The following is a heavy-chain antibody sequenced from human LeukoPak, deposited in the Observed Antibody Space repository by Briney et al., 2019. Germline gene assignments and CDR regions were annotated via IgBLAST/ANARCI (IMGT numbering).Heavy chain of an antibody. D-gene: IGHD2-2*01. Sequence: SSQTLSLTCNVSGISISDGRYYWAWIRQRSGRGLEWIGYKYYSGSAKYNPSLKSRLTISIDTPENQFSLHLSSVTAADTAMYYCATPYCSSLSCLDVFNIWGQGRMVTVSS. CDR3: ATPYCSSLSCLDVFNI. J-gene: IGHJ3*02. CDR2: KYYSGSA. CDR1: GISISDGRYY. V-gene: IGHV4-31*03.